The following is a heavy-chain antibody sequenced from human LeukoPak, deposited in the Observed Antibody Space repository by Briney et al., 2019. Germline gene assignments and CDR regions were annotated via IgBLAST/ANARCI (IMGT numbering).Heavy chain of an antibody. CDR1: GFTFIDYD. J-gene: IGHJ4*02. CDR3: ARGGIQVSGIDEFDY. D-gene: IGHD6-19*01. Sequence: PGGSLRLSCAASGFTFIDYDMHWVRQVIGKGLEWVSAIGIRGDTHYSGSMKGRFTISRENAESSLYLQMNSLRAEDTAVYYCARGGIQVSGIDEFDYWGQGTLVTVSS. CDR2: IGIRGDT. V-gene: IGHV3-13*01.